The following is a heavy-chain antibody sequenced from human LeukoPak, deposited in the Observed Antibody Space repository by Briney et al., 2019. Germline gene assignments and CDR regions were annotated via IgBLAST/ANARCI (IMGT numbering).Heavy chain of an antibody. V-gene: IGHV3-21*01. J-gene: IGHJ3*02. CDR3: TRDSGYFAFDI. CDR1: GFIFSSYN. CDR2: ISSSSTYI. Sequence: GSLRLSCAASGFIFSSYNMNWVRQAPGKGLEWVSSISSSSTYIYYTDSVKGRFTVSRDNAKKSLYLQMNSLRVEDTAVYYCTRDSGYFAFDIWGQGTMVAVSS. D-gene: IGHD5-12*01.